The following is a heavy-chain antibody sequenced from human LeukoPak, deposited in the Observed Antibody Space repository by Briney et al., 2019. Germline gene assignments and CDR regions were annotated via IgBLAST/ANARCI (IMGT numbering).Heavy chain of an antibody. Sequence: PGGSLRLSCAASEFTFSNYAMHWVRQAPGKGLEWVSFIRYDGSYKDYADSVKGRFTISRDNSKNTLHLQMNSLRTEDTAVYYCAKDPLYTDYWGQGTLVTVSS. D-gene: IGHD2-2*02. J-gene: IGHJ4*02. CDR2: IRYDGSYK. CDR3: AKDPLYTDY. V-gene: IGHV3-30*02. CDR1: EFTFSNYA.